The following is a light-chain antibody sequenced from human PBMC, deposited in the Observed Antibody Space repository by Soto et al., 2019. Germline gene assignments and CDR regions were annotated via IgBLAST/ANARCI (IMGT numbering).Light chain of an antibody. CDR3: TLFTSDNPVV. CDR1: GSDIGRYNY. Sequence: QSALTQPASVSGSLRQSITISCTGAGSDIGRYNYVSWYQQHPGKAPKLMIYEVTHRPSGVSDRLSGSKSDNTASLTISGLQAEDEADYYCTLFTSDNPVVFGGGTKLTVL. CDR2: EVT. J-gene: IGLJ3*02. V-gene: IGLV2-14*01.